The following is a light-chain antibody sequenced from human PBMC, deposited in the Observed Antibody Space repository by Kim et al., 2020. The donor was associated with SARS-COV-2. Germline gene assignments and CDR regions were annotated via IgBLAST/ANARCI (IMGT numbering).Light chain of an antibody. Sequence: QSALTQPPSASGSPGQSVTISCTGTSSDVGGFNSVSWYQQHPGKAPKRMIYDVTKRPSGVPDRFSGSKSGNTASLTVSGLQAEDEADYYCSSYAGSDNVVFGGGTQLTV. V-gene: IGLV2-8*01. CDR3: SSYAGSDNVV. CDR1: SSDVGGFNS. J-gene: IGLJ2*01. CDR2: DVT.